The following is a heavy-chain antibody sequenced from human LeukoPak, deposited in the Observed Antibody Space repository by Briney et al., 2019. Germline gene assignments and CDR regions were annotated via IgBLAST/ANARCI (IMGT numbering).Heavy chain of an antibody. Sequence: GGSLRLSCAASGFTFSSYSMNWVRQAPGKGLEWVSSISSSSSYIYYADSVKGRFSISRDNAKNSLYLQMNSLRAEDTAVYYCASYHLHPYNWFDPWGQGTLVTVSS. CDR1: GFTFSSYS. D-gene: IGHD2-2*01. CDR3: ASYHLHPYNWFDP. V-gene: IGHV3-21*01. CDR2: ISSSSSYI. J-gene: IGHJ5*02.